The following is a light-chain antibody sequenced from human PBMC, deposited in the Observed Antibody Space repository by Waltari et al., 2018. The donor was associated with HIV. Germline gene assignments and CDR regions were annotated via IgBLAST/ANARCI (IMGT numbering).Light chain of an antibody. CDR3: SCRDSSGDHTV. Sequence: SSELTQDPAVSVALGQTVSITCQGAAPKTYFVTWYQQRPRQAPVLVIFGKNKRPLGIPDRFSGSSSGDTASLTITGAQAEDEADYHCSCRDSSGDHTVFGGGTKLTVL. V-gene: IGLV3-19*01. J-gene: IGLJ2*01. CDR1: APKTYF. CDR2: GKN.